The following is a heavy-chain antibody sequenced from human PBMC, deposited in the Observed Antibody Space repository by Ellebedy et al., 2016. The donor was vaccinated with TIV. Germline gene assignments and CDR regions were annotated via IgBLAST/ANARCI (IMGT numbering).Heavy chain of an antibody. J-gene: IGHJ2*01. D-gene: IGHD3-22*01. CDR1: GYIFTDYW. CDR2: IYPGDSDI. V-gene: IGHV5-51*01. Sequence: GESLKISCRGSGYIFTDYWIAWVRQVPGKGLEWVGIIYPGDSDIRYSPSFQGHVTISADKSISTAYLQWSSLKASDTAMYYCARLRYYYDSSGYSDWYFDLWGRGTLVTVSS. CDR3: ARLRYYYDSSGYSDWYFDL.